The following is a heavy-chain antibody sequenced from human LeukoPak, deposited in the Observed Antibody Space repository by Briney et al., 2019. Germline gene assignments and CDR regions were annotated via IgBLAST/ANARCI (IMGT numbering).Heavy chain of an antibody. CDR2: IFHTGRT. J-gene: IGHJ6*02. CDR1: GGSFGSSNW. Sequence: SGTLSLTCAVSGGSFGSSNWWSWVRQPPGKGLEWIGEIFHTGRTNYNPSLKSRVTISVDKSKSQFSLKLSSVTAADTAVYYCARDARRHFMDVWGQGTTVTVSS. CDR3: ARDARRHFMDV. V-gene: IGHV4-4*02.